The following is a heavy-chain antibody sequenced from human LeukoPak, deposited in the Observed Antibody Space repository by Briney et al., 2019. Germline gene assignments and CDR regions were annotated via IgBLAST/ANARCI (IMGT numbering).Heavy chain of an antibody. Sequence: GGSLRLSCAASGFTFSSYAMSWVRQAPGKGLEWVSAISGSGGSTYYADSVKGRFTISSDNSKNTLYLQMNSLRAEDTAVYYCAKDLDVDTAMVSAYWGQGTLVTVSS. J-gene: IGHJ4*02. CDR1: GFTFSSYA. CDR3: AKDLDVDTAMVSAY. D-gene: IGHD5-18*01. CDR2: ISGSGGST. V-gene: IGHV3-23*01.